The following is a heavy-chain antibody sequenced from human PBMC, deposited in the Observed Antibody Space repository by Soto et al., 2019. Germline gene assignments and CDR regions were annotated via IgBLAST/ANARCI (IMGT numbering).Heavy chain of an antibody. D-gene: IGHD3-22*01. CDR1: GGYIGSGGYY. CDR2: VRDTGST. CDR3: ARYSPPKKTYDSNPGWFDP. J-gene: IGHJ5*02. Sequence: SETLSLTCTASGGYIGSGGYYWTWIRQPPGKGLEWIGYVRDTGSTNYNPSLKSRVTISIDTSRNQFSLSLSSVTAADTAVYFCARYSPPKKTYDSNPGWFDPWGQGTLVTVSS. V-gene: IGHV4-61*08.